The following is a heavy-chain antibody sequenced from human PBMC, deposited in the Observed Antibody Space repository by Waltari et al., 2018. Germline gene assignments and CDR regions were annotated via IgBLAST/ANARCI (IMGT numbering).Heavy chain of an antibody. CDR2: INPDGRTT. CDR3: TRGGNYYFDY. Sequence: EVQLVESGGGLLQPGGSLRLSCAASGFTFSSSWIQGVRQPPGKGLVWVSRINPDGRTTNYADSVRGRFTISRDNAQNTVYLEMNSLRAEDTAVYFCTRGGNYYFDYWGRGTLVTVSS. D-gene: IGHD5-12*01. V-gene: IGHV3-74*01. CDR1: GFTFSSSW. J-gene: IGHJ4*02.